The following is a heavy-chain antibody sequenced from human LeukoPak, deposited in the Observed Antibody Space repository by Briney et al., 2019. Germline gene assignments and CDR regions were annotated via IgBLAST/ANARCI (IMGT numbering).Heavy chain of an antibody. V-gene: IGHV3-21*01. J-gene: IGHJ6*02. Sequence: TAGGSLRLSCAASGFTFSSYTMNWARQAPGKALEGVSSISRSRSYIYSADSLKGRFTISRDNAKNSLYLQMNSLRAEDTAMYYCARGASASYGMDVWGQGTTVTVSS. CDR1: GFTFSSYT. CDR2: ISRSRSYI. CDR3: ARGASASYGMDV.